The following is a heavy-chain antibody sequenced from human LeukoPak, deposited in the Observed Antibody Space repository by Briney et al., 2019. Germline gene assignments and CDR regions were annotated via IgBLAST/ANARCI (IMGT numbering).Heavy chain of an antibody. CDR2: IYYSGST. J-gene: IGHJ4*02. V-gene: IGHV4-59*01. Sequence: SETLSLTCIVSGGSISSYYWSWIRQPPGKGLEWIGWIYYSGSTSYNPSLKSRVTISVDTSKNRFSLKLNSVTAADTAVYYCARVGDCSGGTCFGYWGQGTLVTVSS. CDR1: GGSISSYY. CDR3: ARVGDCSGGTCFGY. D-gene: IGHD2-15*01.